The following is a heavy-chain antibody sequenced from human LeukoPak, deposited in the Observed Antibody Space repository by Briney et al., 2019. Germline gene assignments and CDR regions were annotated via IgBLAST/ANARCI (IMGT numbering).Heavy chain of an antibody. CDR3: ARQGGPMTVVVKVASDI. CDR1: GDTFTDYY. V-gene: IGHV1-2*02. Sequence: ASVKVSCKASGDTFTDYYMHWVRQAPGQGLEWMGWINPKSGGTNHAQRFQGRVTMTRDTSISTAYMELSSLGSDDTAVYYCARQGGPMTVVVKVASDIWGQGTMVTVSS. CDR2: INPKSGGT. J-gene: IGHJ3*02. D-gene: IGHD3-22*01.